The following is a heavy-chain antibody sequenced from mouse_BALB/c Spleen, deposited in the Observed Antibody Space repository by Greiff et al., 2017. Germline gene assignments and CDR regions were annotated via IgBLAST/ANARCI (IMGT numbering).Heavy chain of an antibody. CDR2: ISSGSSTI. J-gene: IGHJ4*01. Sequence: EVKVVESGGGLVQPGGSRKLSCAASGFTFSSFGMHWVRQAPEKGLEWVAYISSGSSTIYYADTVKGRFTISRDNPKNTLFLQMTSLRSEDTAMYYCARDYGNYHYYAMDYWGQGTSVTVSS. V-gene: IGHV5-17*02. CDR1: GFTFSSFG. D-gene: IGHD2-1*01. CDR3: ARDYGNYHYYAMDY.